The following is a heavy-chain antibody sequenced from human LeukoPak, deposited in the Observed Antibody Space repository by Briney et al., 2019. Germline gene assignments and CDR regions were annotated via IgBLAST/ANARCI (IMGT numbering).Heavy chain of an antibody. CDR1: GGSISSGDYY. J-gene: IGHJ6*02. CDR3: ARERRDLFWSGPYGMDV. D-gene: IGHD3-3*01. V-gene: IGHV4-30-2*01. CDR2: IYHSGST. Sequence: SETLSLTCTVSGGSISSGDYYWSWIRQPPGKGLEWIGYIYHSGSTYYNPSLKSRVTISVDRSKNQFSLKLSSVTAADTAVYYCARERRDLFWSGPYGMDVWGQGTTVTVSS.